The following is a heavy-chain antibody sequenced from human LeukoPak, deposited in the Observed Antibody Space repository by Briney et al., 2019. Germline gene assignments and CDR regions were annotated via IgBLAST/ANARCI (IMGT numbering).Heavy chain of an antibody. V-gene: IGHV3-23*01. J-gene: IGHJ4*02. CDR3: AKDREWLVLDY. D-gene: IGHD6-19*01. Sequence: GGSLRLSCAASGFTFSSYGMSWVRQAPGKGLEWVSAISGSGDSTYYADSVKGRFTISRDNSKNTLYLQLSSLRAEDTAVYYCAKDREWLVLDYWGQGTLVTVSS. CDR1: GFTFSSYG. CDR2: ISGSGDST.